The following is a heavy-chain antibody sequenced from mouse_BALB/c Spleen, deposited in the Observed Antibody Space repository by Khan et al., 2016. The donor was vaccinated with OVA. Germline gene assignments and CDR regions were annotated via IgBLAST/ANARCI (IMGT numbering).Heavy chain of an antibody. J-gene: IGHJ2*01. CDR1: GYTFTSYW. CDR3: ARERIDD. CDR2: INPTSGYT. V-gene: IGHV1-7*01. Sequence: QVQLQQSGAELAKPGASVKMSCKASGYTFTSYWMHWIKQRPGQGLEWIGYINPTSGYTDSNQKFKDKATLTADKSSSTAYMQLSSRKADDSAGYYCARERIDDWGQGTDRTVSS.